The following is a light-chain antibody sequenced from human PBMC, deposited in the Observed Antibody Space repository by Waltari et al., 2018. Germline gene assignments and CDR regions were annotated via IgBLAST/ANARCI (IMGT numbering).Light chain of an antibody. CDR2: HHS. CDR1: RVADTY. J-gene: IGLJ2*01. V-gene: IGLV3-1*01. Sequence: SYELTQPPSVSVSPGQTATITCSGARVADTYFWWYLQRPGQSPVLVIFHHSQRPSGIPERFGGSTSGNTATLTIREAQTMDEADYYCQAWVSRTVVFGGGTKLTVL. CDR3: QAWVSRTVV.